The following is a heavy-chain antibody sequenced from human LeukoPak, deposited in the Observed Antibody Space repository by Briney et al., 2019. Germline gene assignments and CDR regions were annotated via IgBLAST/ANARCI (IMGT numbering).Heavy chain of an antibody. J-gene: IGHJ4*02. CDR2: IGRSGFTI. CDR3: ASPDY. Sequence: GGSLRLSCAASGFTFSNYEMNWVRQAPGKGLEWVSYIGRSGFTIYYADSVKGRFTISRDNAKNSLYLQMNSLRAEDTAVYYCASPDYWGQGTLVTVSS. CDR1: GFTFSNYE. V-gene: IGHV3-48*03.